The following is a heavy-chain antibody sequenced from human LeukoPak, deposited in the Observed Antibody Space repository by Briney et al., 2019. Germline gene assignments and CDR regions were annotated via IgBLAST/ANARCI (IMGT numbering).Heavy chain of an antibody. CDR2: IYHSGST. V-gene: IGHV4-61*08. Sequence: SETLSLTCTVSGGSISSGGYYWSWIRQPPGKGLEWIGYIYHSGSTNYNPSLKSRVTISVDTSKNQFSLKLSSVTAADTAVYYCARGPSITMVRGVFPLDYWGQGTLVTVSS. D-gene: IGHD3-10*01. J-gene: IGHJ4*02. CDR1: GGSISSGGYY. CDR3: ARGPSITMVRGVFPLDY.